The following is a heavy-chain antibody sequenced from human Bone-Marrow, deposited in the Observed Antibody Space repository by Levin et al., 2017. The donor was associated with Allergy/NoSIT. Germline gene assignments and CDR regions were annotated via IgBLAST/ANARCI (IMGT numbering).Heavy chain of an antibody. CDR3: AGDFCSHTNCPLDY. J-gene: IGHJ4*02. CDR2: ISGSGDNT. V-gene: IGHV3-23*01. D-gene: IGHD2-2*01. Sequence: QAGGSLRLSCAASGFTFSNYAMNWVRQAPGKGLEWVSVISGSGDNTYYADSVRGRFTISRDNSKNTVYLQMKSLRAEDTAVYYCAGDFCSHTNCPLDYWGQGTLVTVSS. CDR1: GFTFSNYA.